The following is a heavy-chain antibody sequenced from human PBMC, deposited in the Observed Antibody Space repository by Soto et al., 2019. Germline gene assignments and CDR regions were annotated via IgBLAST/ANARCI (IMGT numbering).Heavy chain of an antibody. CDR3: ARTKYDFWSGYSDAPSWFDP. CDR1: GFTFSSYG. CDR2: IKQDGSEK. V-gene: IGHV3-7*01. D-gene: IGHD3-3*01. J-gene: IGHJ5*02. Sequence: PGGSLRLSCAASGFTFSSYGMSWVRQAPGKGLEWVANIKQDGSEKYYVDSVKGRFTISRDNAKNSLYLQMNSLGAEDTAVYYCARTKYDFWSGYSDAPSWFDPWGQGTLVTGSS.